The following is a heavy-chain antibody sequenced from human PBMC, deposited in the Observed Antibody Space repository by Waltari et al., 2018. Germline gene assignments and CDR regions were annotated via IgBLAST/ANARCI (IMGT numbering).Heavy chain of an antibody. CDR3: ARGWLQVAPPYYYYMDV. V-gene: IGHV4-34*01. CDR1: GGSFSGYY. Sequence: QVQLLQWGAGLLKPSETLSLTCAVYGGSFSGYYWRWLRQLPGKGLEWLGEINHTASPDCNPSLKSRATISIETSKNQFSLKLDSVTAADTGVYYCARGWLQVAPPYYYYMDVWDRGTAVTVSS. J-gene: IGHJ6*03. D-gene: IGHD6-19*01. CDR2: INHTASP.